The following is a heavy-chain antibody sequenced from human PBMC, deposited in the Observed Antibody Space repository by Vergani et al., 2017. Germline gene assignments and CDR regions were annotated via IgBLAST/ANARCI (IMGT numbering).Heavy chain of an antibody. Sequence: QVQLVQSGAEVKKPGASVQVSCKASGYTFTGYYMNWVRQAPGQGLEWMGWINPNSGGTNYAQKFQGRVTMTRDTSISTAYMELSRLRSDDTAVYYCARTRXYYDFCSCYYWFDPWGQATLVTVSS. V-gene: IGHV1-2*02. D-gene: IGHD3-3*01. CDR1: GYTFTGYY. CDR2: INPNSGGT. J-gene: IGHJ5*02. CDR3: ARTRXYYDFCSCYYWFDP.